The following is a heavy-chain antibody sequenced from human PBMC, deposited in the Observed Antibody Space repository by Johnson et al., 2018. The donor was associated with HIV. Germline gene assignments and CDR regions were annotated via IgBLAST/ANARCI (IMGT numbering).Heavy chain of an antibody. J-gene: IGHJ3*01. CDR2: IASKMYGGPI. V-gene: IGHV3-49*04. D-gene: IGHD2-21*01. Sequence: VQLVESGGGLEQPGRSLRLSCTASGFNFGDHSMAWVRQAPGKGLEWVGFIASKMYGGPIEYDASVKGRFTISRDDSRSIAYLQMNSLRTEDTGVYYCTRDTWGLRPDEGFDVWGQGTLVTVSS. CDR1: GFNFGDHS. CDR3: TRDTWGLRPDEGFDV.